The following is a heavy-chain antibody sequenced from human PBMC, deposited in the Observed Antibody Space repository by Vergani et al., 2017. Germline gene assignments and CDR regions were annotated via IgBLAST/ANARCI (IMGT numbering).Heavy chain of an antibody. D-gene: IGHD2-2*01. CDR3: ARDRGYCSSTSCAVPYYYYGMDV. Sequence: QVQLVQSGAEVKKPGASVKVSCKASGYTFTGYYMHWVRQAPGQGLEWMGWINPNSGGTNYAQKFQGRVTMTRDTSISTAYMELSRLRSDDTAVYYCARDRGYCSSTSCAVPYYYYGMDVWGQGTTVTVSS. CDR1: GYTFTGYY. J-gene: IGHJ6*02. CDR2: INPNSGGT. V-gene: IGHV1-2*02.